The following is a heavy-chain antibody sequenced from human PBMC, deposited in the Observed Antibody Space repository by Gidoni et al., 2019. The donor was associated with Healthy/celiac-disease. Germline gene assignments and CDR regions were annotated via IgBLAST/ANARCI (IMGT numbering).Heavy chain of an antibody. J-gene: IGHJ4*02. Sequence: QVQLQQWGAGLLKPSETLSLTCAVYGGSFSGYYWSWIRQPPGKGLEWIGEINQSGSTNYNPYLKSRVTISVDTSKNQFSLKLSSVTAADTAVYYCARGLKYYGSGSYYSRDYWGQGTLVTVSS. D-gene: IGHD3-10*01. CDR2: INQSGST. CDR3: ARGLKYYGSGSYYSRDY. V-gene: IGHV4-34*01. CDR1: GGSFSGYY.